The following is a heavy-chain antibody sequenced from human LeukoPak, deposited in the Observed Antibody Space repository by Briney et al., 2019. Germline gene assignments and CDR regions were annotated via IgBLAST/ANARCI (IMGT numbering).Heavy chain of an antibody. CDR1: AFSFKTYA. Sequence: QPGRSLRLSCAASAFSFKTYAMHWVRQAPGKGLEWLAGISDEGRDKYYAHSVKGRFAISRDNSKTTLYLHMDSLRTDDTAMYYCARDQGSSDSFDIWGQGTLVIVSS. CDR3: ARDQGSSDSFDI. V-gene: IGHV3-30*09. CDR2: ISDEGRDK. D-gene: IGHD3-10*01. J-gene: IGHJ3*02.